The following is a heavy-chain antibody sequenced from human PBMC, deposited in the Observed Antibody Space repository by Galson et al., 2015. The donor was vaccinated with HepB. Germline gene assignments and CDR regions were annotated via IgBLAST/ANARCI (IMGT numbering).Heavy chain of an antibody. CDR3: ASAYYDILTGYTKGADY. J-gene: IGHJ4*02. CDR1: GGTFSSYA. Sequence: SVKVSCKASGGTFSSYAISWVRQAPGQGLEWMGGITPIFGTANYAQKFQGRVTITADESTSTAYMELSSLRSEDTAVYYCASAYYDILTGYTKGADYWGQGTLVTVSS. CDR2: ITPIFGTA. D-gene: IGHD3-9*01. V-gene: IGHV1-69*13.